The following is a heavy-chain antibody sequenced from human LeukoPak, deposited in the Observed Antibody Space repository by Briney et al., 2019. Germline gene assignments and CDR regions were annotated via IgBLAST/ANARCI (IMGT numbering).Heavy chain of an antibody. V-gene: IGHV3-20*04. CDR2: INWNGGST. J-gene: IGHJ4*02. Sequence: GGSLRLSCAASGFTFRSYSMSWVRQAPGKGLEWVSGINWNGGSTGYADSVKGRFTISRDNAKNSLYLQMNSLRAEDTALYYCAREPYSGSYCWDYWGQGTLVTVSS. CDR1: GFTFRSYS. D-gene: IGHD1-26*01. CDR3: AREPYSGSYCWDY.